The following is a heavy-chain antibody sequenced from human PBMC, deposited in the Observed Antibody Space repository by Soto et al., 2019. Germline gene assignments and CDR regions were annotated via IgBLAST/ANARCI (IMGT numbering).Heavy chain of an antibody. J-gene: IGHJ5*02. Sequence: PSETLSLTCTVSGGSISSYYWSWIRQPPGKGLEWIGYIYYSGSTNYNPSLKSRVTISVDTSKNQFSLKLSSVTAADTAVYYCARVGTMVRGVIIGWWFAPWGQGTLVTVSS. CDR1: GGSISSYY. V-gene: IGHV4-59*01. D-gene: IGHD3-10*01. CDR3: ARVGTMVRGVIIGWWFAP. CDR2: IYYSGST.